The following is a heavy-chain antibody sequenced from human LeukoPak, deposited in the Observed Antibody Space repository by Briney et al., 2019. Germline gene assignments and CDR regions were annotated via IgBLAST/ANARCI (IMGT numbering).Heavy chain of an antibody. D-gene: IGHD2-15*01. Sequence: PGGSLRLSCAASGFTFSSCAVSWVRQAPGKGLEWVSPISGSGGSTYYPDPVKGRFTISRDNSKNAVSLQMDSLRAEDTAVYYCAKAGGYCSGGSCYLTFDYWGQGTLVTVSS. V-gene: IGHV3-23*01. CDR3: AKAGGYCSGGSCYLTFDY. J-gene: IGHJ4*02. CDR1: GFTFSSCA. CDR2: ISGSGGST.